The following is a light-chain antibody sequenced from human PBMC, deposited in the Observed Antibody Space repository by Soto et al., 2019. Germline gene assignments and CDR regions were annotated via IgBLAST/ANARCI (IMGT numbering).Light chain of an antibody. Sequence: EIVMTQSPATLSVSPGERATLSCRASQSVSSNLAWYQQKPGQAPRLLIYGASTRATGIPARFSGSRSGTEFTLTISRLQSEDFAVYYCQQYNNWPRTFGQGTKVEIK. V-gene: IGKV3-15*01. CDR1: QSVSSN. J-gene: IGKJ1*01. CDR2: GAS. CDR3: QQYNNWPRT.